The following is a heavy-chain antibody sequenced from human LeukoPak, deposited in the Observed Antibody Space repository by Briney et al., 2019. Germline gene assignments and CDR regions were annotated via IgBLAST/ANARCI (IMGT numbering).Heavy chain of an antibody. CDR2: ISPSAGST. CDR3: ARGHDRTGYYYSGVIDY. V-gene: IGHV1-46*01. D-gene: IGHD3-22*01. Sequence: ASVEVSCKASGYTFTSDYMHWARQAPAQGLEWMGIISPSAGSTTYAQKFQGRVTMTRDTSTSTFYMELSGLRSEDTAVYYCARGHDRTGYYYSGVIDYWGQGTLVTVSS. CDR1: GYTFTSDY. J-gene: IGHJ4*02.